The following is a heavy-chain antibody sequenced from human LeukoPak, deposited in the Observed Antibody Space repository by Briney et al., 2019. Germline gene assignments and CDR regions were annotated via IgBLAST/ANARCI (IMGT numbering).Heavy chain of an antibody. J-gene: IGHJ4*02. CDR2: IYSGGAT. D-gene: IGHD6-13*01. CDR1: GFTVSSNY. Sequence: PGGSLRLSCAASGFTVSSNYMSWVRQAPGKGLEWVSIIYSGGATFYAESVKDRFTISRDNSKNTLYLQMNSLRAEDTAVYYCATSRVAAAVPVDYWGQGALVTVSS. V-gene: IGHV3-66*01. CDR3: ATSRVAAAVPVDY.